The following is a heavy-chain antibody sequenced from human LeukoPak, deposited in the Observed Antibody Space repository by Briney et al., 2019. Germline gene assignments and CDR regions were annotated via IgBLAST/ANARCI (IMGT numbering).Heavy chain of an antibody. Sequence: SETLSVTCTVSGGSISSYYWSWIRQPAGKGLEWIGRIYTSGSTNYNPSLKSRVTMSVDTSKNQFSLKLSSVTAADTAVYYCARQYYYGSGSHNWFDPWGQGTLVTVSS. D-gene: IGHD3-10*01. CDR1: GGSISSYY. CDR2: IYTSGST. V-gene: IGHV4-4*07. J-gene: IGHJ5*02. CDR3: ARQYYYGSGSHNWFDP.